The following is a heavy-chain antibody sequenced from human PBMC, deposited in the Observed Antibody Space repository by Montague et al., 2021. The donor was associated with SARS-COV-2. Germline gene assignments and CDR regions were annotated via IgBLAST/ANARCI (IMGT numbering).Heavy chain of an antibody. CDR1: GFSLSTSGMC. CDR2: IYWDDDK. D-gene: IGHD1-26*01. V-gene: IGHV2-70*01. Sequence: PALVKPTQTLTLTCTFSGFSLSTSGMCVSWIRQPPGKALEWLALIYWDDDKYYSTSLRTRLTISKDTSKNQVVLTMTNMDPVDTATYYCARIWGATRGDACDIWGQGTMVTVPS. CDR3: ARIWGATRGDACDI. J-gene: IGHJ3*02.